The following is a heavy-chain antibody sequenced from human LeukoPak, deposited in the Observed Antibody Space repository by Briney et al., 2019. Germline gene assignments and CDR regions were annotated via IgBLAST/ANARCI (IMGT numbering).Heavy chain of an antibody. Sequence: SQTLSLTCAVSGGSISSGGYSWSWIRQPPGKGLEWIGYIYHSGSTYYNPSLKSRVTISIDTSKTQFCLKLSSVTATDTAVYYCARHFDYWGQGTLVTVSS. V-gene: IGHV4-30-2*03. CDR1: GGSISSGGYS. CDR3: ARHFDY. CDR2: IYHSGST. J-gene: IGHJ4*02.